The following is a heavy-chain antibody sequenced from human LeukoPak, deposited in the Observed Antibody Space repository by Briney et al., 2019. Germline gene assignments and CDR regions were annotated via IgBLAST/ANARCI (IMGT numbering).Heavy chain of an antibody. D-gene: IGHD2-2*01. CDR3: AKDMSVGRGRQYYQH. V-gene: IGHV3-43*02. Sequence: GGPLRLSCAASGFTFDDYAMHWVRKAPGKGLEWVSLISGDGSNTYYADSVKGRFTISRDNIKNSLYLQMNSLTTEDTALYYCAKDMSVGRGRQYYQHWGQGTLVTVSS. J-gene: IGHJ1*01. CDR1: GFTFDDYA. CDR2: ISGDGSNT.